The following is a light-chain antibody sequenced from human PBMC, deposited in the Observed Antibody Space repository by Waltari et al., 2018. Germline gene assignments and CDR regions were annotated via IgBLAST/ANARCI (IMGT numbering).Light chain of an antibody. CDR2: AAS. J-gene: IGKJ4*01. CDR3: QQSDTTPLT. Sequence: DIQMTQSPSSLSASVGYRVSITCRASPSLSSYLNWYQQKPGKAPKLLIYAASSLQSGVPSRFSGSGSGTDFTLTISSLQPEDFATYYCQQSDTTPLTFGGGTKVEIK. CDR1: PSLSSY. V-gene: IGKV1-39*01.